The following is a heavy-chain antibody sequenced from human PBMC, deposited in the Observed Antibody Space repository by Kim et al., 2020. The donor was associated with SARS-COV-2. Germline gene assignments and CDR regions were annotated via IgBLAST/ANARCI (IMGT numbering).Heavy chain of an antibody. V-gene: IGHV5-51*01. J-gene: IGHJ6*02. CDR1: GYSFTSYW. CDR2: IYPGDSDT. Sequence: GESLKISCKGSGYSFTSYWIGWVRQMPGKGLEWMGIIYPGDSDTRYSPSFQGQVTISADKSISTAYLQWSSLKASDTAMYYCARFRDLGYYDSSHYGMDVWGQGTTVTVSS. D-gene: IGHD3-22*01. CDR3: ARFRDLGYYDSSHYGMDV.